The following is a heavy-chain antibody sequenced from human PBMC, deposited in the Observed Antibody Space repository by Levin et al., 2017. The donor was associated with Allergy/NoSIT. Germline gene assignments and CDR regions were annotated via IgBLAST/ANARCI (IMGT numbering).Heavy chain of an antibody. J-gene: IGHJ4*02. V-gene: IGHV3-30*04. CDR2: ISHDGRNK. Sequence: GASVKVSCAASGFTFSSHAMHWVRQAPGKGLEWVAVISHDGRNKYYADSVKGRFTISRDNSRNTVDLLMNSLRPEDTALYYCAKDFYSGGAWLRAHDSWGQGTLVTVSS. CDR3: AKDFYSGGAWLRAHDS. CDR1: GFTFSSHA. D-gene: IGHD3-10*01.